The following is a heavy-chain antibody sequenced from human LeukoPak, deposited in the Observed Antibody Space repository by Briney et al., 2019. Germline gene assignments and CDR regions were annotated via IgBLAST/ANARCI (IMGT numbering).Heavy chain of an antibody. CDR2: INPNSGGT. Sequence: ASVKVSCKASGYTFTGYYMHWVRQAPRQGLEWMGWINPNSGGTNYAQKFQGRVTMTTDTSTSTAYMELRSLRSDDTAVYYCARVPLGYFDYWGQGTLVTVSS. CDR1: GYTFTGYY. CDR3: ARVPLGYFDY. V-gene: IGHV1-2*02. J-gene: IGHJ4*02.